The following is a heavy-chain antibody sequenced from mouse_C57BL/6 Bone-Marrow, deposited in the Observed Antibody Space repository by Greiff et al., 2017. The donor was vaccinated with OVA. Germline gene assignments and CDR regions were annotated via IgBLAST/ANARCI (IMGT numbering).Heavy chain of an antibody. Sequence: QVQLKQPGAELVKPGASVKLSCKASGYTFTSYWMHWVKQRPGRGLEWIGRIDPNSGGTKYNEKFKSKATLTVDNTSSTAYMQLSSLTSEDSAVYYCARRGNYGNSWFAYWGQGTLVTVSA. CDR3: ARRGNYGNSWFAY. CDR2: IDPNSGGT. J-gene: IGHJ3*01. V-gene: IGHV1-72*01. D-gene: IGHD2-1*01. CDR1: GYTFTSYW.